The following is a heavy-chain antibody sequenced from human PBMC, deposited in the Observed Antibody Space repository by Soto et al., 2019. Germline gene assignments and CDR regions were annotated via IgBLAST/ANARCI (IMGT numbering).Heavy chain of an antibody. CDR3: ARDPGSGSYYGWFDP. V-gene: IGHV4-59*01. Sequence: PSETLSLTCTVSGGSISSYYWSWIRQPPGKGLEWIGYIYYSGSTNYNPSLKSRVTISVDTSKNQFSLKLSSVTAADTAVYYCARDPGSGSYYGWFDPWGQGTLVTVS. CDR2: IYYSGST. D-gene: IGHD3-10*01. J-gene: IGHJ5*02. CDR1: GGSISSYY.